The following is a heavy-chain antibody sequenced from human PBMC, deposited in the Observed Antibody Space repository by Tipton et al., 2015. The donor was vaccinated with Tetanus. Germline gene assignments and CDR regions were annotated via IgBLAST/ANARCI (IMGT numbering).Heavy chain of an antibody. J-gene: IGHJ6*02. CDR2: INHSGST. Sequence: TLSLTCAVYGGSFSGYYWSWIRQPPGKGLEWIGEINHSGSTNYNPSLKSRVTISVDTSKNQFSLKLSSVTAADTAVYYCAGRTTGLYYYYYGMDVWGQGTTVTVSS. V-gene: IGHV4-34*01. D-gene: IGHD1-1*01. CDR3: AGRTTGLYYYYYGMDV. CDR1: GGSFSGYY.